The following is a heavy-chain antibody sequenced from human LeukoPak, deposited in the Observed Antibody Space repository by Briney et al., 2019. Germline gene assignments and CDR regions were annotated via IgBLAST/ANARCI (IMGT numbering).Heavy chain of an antibody. Sequence: GGSLRLSCAASGLTFNSTWMSWVRLAPGKGLEWVGRIKSETDGGTTEYAAPVKGRFTISRDDSENTLFLQMNSLKTEDTALYYCATTWSTRKCFDYWGRGTMVTVSS. CDR2: IKSETDGGTT. CDR1: GLTFNSTW. J-gene: IGHJ4*02. V-gene: IGHV3-15*01. CDR3: ATTWSTRKCFDY. D-gene: IGHD2-2*01.